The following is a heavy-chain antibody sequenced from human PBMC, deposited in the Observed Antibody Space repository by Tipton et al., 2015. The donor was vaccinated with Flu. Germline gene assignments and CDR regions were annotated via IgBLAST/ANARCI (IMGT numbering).Heavy chain of an antibody. CDR3: ARDDSVIPRPLIY. J-gene: IGHJ4*02. V-gene: IGHV4-59*01. D-gene: IGHD2-21*02. CDR1: GGSISSYF. CDR2: IYYTGIT. Sequence: TLSLTCNVSGGSISSYFWTWIRQPPGKGLEWIGDIYYTGITTYNPSFRSRATMSLDTSKTHFSLKLTSVTAADTAVYYCARDDSVIPRPLIYWGQGTLVTVSS.